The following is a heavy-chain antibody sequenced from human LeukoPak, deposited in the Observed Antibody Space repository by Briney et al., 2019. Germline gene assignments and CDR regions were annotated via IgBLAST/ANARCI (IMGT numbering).Heavy chain of an antibody. D-gene: IGHD1/OR15-1a*01. CDR3: ARKQGDY. J-gene: IGHJ4*02. CDR2: IYYSGST. CDR1: GDSITSYY. Sequence: SETLSLTCTVSGDSITSYYWTWIRQPPGKGLEWIGYIYYSGSTNYNPPLKSRVTISVDTSKNQFPLRLSSVTAADTAVYYCARKQGDYWGQGTLVTVSS. V-gene: IGHV4-59*01.